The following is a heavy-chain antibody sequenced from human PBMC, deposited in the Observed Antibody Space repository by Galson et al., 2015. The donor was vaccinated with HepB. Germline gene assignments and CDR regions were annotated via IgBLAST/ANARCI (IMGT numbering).Heavy chain of an antibody. CDR3: ARVNYYDSSGYHNDAFDI. Sequence: SVKVSCKASGYTFTSYGISWVRQAPGQGLEWMGWISAYNGNTNYAQKLQGRVTMTTDTSTSTAYMELRSLRSDDTAVYYCARVNYYDSSGYHNDAFDIWGQGTMVTVSS. D-gene: IGHD3-22*01. CDR1: GYTFTSYG. J-gene: IGHJ3*02. V-gene: IGHV1-18*01. CDR2: ISAYNGNT.